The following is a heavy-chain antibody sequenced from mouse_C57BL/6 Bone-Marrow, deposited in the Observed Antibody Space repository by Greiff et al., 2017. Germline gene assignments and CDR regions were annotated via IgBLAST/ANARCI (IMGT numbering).Heavy chain of an antibody. Sequence: VQLQQSGPELVKPGASVKLSCKASGYTFTSYDINWVKQRPGQGLEWIGWIYPRDGSTKYNEKFKGKATLTVDTSSSTAYMELHSLTSEDSAVYFCARLVFDGRRGDWYFDIWGTGTTVTVSS. CDR1: GYTFTSYD. D-gene: IGHD1-1*01. J-gene: IGHJ1*03. V-gene: IGHV1-85*01. CDR3: ARLVFDGRRGDWYFDI. CDR2: IYPRDGST.